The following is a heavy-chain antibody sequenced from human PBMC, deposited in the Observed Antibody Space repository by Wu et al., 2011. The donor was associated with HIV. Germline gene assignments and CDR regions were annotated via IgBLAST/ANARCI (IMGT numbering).Heavy chain of an antibody. CDR2: IIGIFGKA. CDR1: GGTFSSHG. D-gene: IGHD3-10*01. CDR3: ARLKEWFGDLLDVIDI. V-gene: IGHV1-69*14. J-gene: IGHJ3*02. Sequence: QVQLVQSGPEVKKPGSSVKVSCKASGGTFSSHGISWVRQAPGQGLEWMGGIIGIFGKANYAQKFQGRVTITADKSTSTAYMELRSLRSEDTAVYYCARLKEWFGDLLDVIDIWGQGTMVTSLQ.